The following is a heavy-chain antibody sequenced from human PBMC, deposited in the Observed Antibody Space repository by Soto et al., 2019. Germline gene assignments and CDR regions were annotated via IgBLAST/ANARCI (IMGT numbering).Heavy chain of an antibody. V-gene: IGHV3-48*02. CDR3: ARDSASYSSSSGSYWYFDL. Sequence: GGSLRLSCAASGFTFSTYGMNWVRQAPGKGLEWVSYISSGSSTIYYADSVEGRLTISRDNAKNSLYLQMNSLSDEDMAVYYCARDSASYSSSSGSYWYFDLWGRGTLVTVSS. CDR1: GFTFSTYG. CDR2: ISSGSSTI. J-gene: IGHJ2*01. D-gene: IGHD6-6*01.